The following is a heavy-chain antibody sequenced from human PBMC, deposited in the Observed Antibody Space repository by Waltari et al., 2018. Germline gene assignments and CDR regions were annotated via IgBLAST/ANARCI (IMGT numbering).Heavy chain of an antibody. D-gene: IGHD1-26*01. V-gene: IGHV1-2*02. CDR3: ARDPGPIVGAPDY. CDR1: GYSFTDYH. Sequence: QVQLVQSGTEVKKPGASVKVSCQASGYSFTDYHLHWVRQTPGQGLAGLGGINPKNGDTGYAQNFLGRVTMTRDTSINTVYMDLSGLRSDDTAVFYCARDPGPIVGAPDYWGQGTLVTVSS. J-gene: IGHJ4*02. CDR2: INPKNGDT.